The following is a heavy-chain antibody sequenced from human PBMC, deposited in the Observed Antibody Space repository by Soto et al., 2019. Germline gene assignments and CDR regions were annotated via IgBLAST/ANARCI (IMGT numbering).Heavy chain of an antibody. CDR2: IRSKAYGGTT. CDR3: TRQVEYYGSGSYPLDY. Sequence: GGSLRLSCTASGFTFGDYAMSWFRQAPGKGLEWVGFIRSKAYGGTTEYAASVKGRFTISRDDSKSIAYLQMNSLKTEDTAVYYCTRQVEYYGSGSYPLDYWGQGTLVTVSS. CDR1: GFTFGDYA. D-gene: IGHD3-10*01. J-gene: IGHJ4*02. V-gene: IGHV3-49*03.